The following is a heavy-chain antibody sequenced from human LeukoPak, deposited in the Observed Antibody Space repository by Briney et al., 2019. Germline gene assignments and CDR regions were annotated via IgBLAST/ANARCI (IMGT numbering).Heavy chain of an antibody. CDR1: GGSFSGYY. Sequence: SETLSLTCAVYGGSFSGYYWSWIRQPPGKGLEWIGEINHSGSTNYNPSLKSRVTISVDTSKNQFSLKLSSVTAADTAVYYCARAEEEGYCSSTSCSHFDYWGQGTLVTVSS. CDR3: ARAEEEGYCSSTSCSHFDY. J-gene: IGHJ4*02. CDR2: INHSGST. V-gene: IGHV4-34*09. D-gene: IGHD2-2*01.